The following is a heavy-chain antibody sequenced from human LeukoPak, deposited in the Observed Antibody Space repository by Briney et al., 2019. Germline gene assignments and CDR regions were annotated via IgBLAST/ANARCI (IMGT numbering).Heavy chain of an antibody. CDR3: ARGGWELDAFDI. J-gene: IGHJ3*02. CDR2: ISTSSSYI. V-gene: IGHV3-21*01. D-gene: IGHD1-26*01. CDR1: GFTFSSYS. Sequence: GGSLRLSCAASGFTFSSYSMNWVRQAPGKGLEWVSSISTSSSYIYYADSVKGRFTISRDNSKNTLYLQMNSLRAEDTAVYYCARGGWELDAFDIWGQGTMVTVSS.